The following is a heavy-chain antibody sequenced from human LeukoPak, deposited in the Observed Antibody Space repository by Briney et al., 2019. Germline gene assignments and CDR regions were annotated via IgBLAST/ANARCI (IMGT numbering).Heavy chain of an antibody. D-gene: IGHD3-22*01. J-gene: IGHJ4*02. CDR3: AKDGNYYDSSGYYYPDY. CDR1: GFTFSSYG. Sequence: GGSLRLSCAASGFTFSSYGMHWVRQAPGKGLEWVAFIRYDGSNKYYADSAKGRFTISRDNSKNTLYLQMNSLRAEGTAVYYCAKDGNYYDSSGYYYPDYWGQGTLVTVSS. V-gene: IGHV3-30*02. CDR2: IRYDGSNK.